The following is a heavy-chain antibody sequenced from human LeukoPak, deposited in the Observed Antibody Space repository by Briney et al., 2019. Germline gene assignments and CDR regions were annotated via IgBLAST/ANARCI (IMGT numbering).Heavy chain of an antibody. J-gene: IGHJ4*02. D-gene: IGHD2-15*01. CDR1: GFTFSSYW. V-gene: IGHV3-7*01. CDR3: AKEATDCSGGSCYSYYFNS. Sequence: PGGSLRLSCAASGFTFSSYWMSWVRQAPGKGLEWVANIKQDGSEKYYVDSVKGRFTMSRDNSQNTLYLQMSSLRVEDTAIYYCAKEATDCSGGSCYSYYFNSWGQGTLVTVSS. CDR2: IKQDGSEK.